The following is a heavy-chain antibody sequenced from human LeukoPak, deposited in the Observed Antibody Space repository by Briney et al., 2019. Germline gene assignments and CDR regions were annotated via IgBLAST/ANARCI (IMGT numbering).Heavy chain of an antibody. CDR3: ARDGSGWYDY. Sequence: GGSLRLSCAASGFTFSNYWMHWVRQAPGKGLVWVSRINGDGSSVTYADSVKGRFTISRDNAKSTLYLQMNSLRAEDTAVYYCARDGSGWYDYWGQGILVTVSS. J-gene: IGHJ4*02. D-gene: IGHD6-19*01. CDR2: INGDGSSV. V-gene: IGHV3-74*01. CDR1: GFTFSNYW.